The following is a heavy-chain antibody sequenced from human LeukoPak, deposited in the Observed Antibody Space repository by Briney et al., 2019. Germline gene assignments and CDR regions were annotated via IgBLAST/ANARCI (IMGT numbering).Heavy chain of an antibody. V-gene: IGHV3-48*01. D-gene: IGHD3-22*01. CDR1: GFTFSSYS. CDR2: ISSSSSTI. CDR3: ARGQYYDSSGYYH. J-gene: IGHJ5*02. Sequence: GGSLRLSCAASGFTFSSYSMNWVRQAPGKGLEWVSYISSSSSTIYYADSVKGRFTISRDNAKNPLYLQMNSLRAEDTAVYYCARGQYYDSSGYYHWGQGTLVTVSS.